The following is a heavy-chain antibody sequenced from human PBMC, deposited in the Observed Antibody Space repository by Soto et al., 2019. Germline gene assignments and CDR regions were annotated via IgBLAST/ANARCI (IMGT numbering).Heavy chain of an antibody. V-gene: IGHV4-30-2*01. CDR2: IYHSGST. Sequence: SETLSLTCAVSGGSISSGGYSWSWIRQPPGKGLEWIGYIYHSGSTYYNPSLKSRVTISVDRSKNQFSLKLSSVTAADTAVYFCASSGTVGATVFDYWGQGTLVTVSS. CDR1: GGSISSGGYS. D-gene: IGHD1-26*01. J-gene: IGHJ4*02. CDR3: ASSGTVGATVFDY.